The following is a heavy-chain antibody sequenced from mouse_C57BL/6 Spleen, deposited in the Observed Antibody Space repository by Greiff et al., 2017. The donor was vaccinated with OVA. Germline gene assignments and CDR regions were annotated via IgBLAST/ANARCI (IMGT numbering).Heavy chain of an antibody. CDR3: TKHYGSSPWFAY. J-gene: IGHJ3*01. CDR2: IDPETGGT. D-gene: IGHD1-1*01. CDR1: GYTFTDYE. V-gene: IGHV1-15*01. Sequence: VQLKESGAELVRPGASVTLSCKASGYTFTDYEMHWVKQTPVHGLEWIGAIDPETGGTAYNQKFKGKAILTADKSSSTAYMELRSLTSEDSAVYYCTKHYGSSPWFAYWGQGTLVTVSA.